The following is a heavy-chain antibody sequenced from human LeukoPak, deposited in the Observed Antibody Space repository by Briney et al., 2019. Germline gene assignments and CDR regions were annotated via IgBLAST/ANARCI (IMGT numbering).Heavy chain of an antibody. CDR1: GYRFTSYW. D-gene: IGHD5-24*01. V-gene: IGHV5-51*01. Sequence: HGESLQISCKGSGYRFTSYWIGWVRQMPGKGLEWMGIIYPGDSDTRYSPSFQGQVTISADKSISTASLQWSSLKASDTAMYYCARGPRDGYNEFDYWGQGTLVTVSS. CDR3: ARGPRDGYNEFDY. J-gene: IGHJ4*02. CDR2: IYPGDSDT.